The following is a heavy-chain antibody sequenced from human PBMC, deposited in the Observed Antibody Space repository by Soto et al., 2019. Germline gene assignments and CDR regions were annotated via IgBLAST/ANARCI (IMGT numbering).Heavy chain of an antibody. CDR2: IIPIFGIA. CDR1: GGTFSRYS. V-gene: IGHV1-69*02. CDR3: ARADWLRETGLVSAYIDRMDV. Sequence: QVQLVQSGAEVKKPGSSVKVSCKASGGTFSRYSITWVRQAPGHGLEWIGRIIPIFGIASYAQKFQGRVTITADESTSSAHLALSSLRSDDTAVYYCARADWLRETGLVSAYIDRMDVWGQGTTATVSS. J-gene: IGHJ6*02. D-gene: IGHD2-2*01.